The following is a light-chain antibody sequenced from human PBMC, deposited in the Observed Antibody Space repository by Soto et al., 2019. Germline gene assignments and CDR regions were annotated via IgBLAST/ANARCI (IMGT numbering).Light chain of an antibody. V-gene: IGLV2-14*03. Sequence: QSALTQPASVSGSPGQSITISCTGSGSDVGSYIYVSWYQHHPGKAPKLIIYDVNNRPSGVSNRFSGSKSGNTASLTISGLQAEDEADYFCTSYRGSNTLEYVFGTGTKLTVL. CDR2: DVN. CDR3: TSYRGSNTLEYV. J-gene: IGLJ1*01. CDR1: GSDVGSYIY.